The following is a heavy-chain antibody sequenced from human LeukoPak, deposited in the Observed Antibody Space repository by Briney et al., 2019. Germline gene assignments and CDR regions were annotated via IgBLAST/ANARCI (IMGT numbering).Heavy chain of an antibody. Sequence: PSETLSLTCAVYGGSFSGYYWSWIRQPPGKGLEWIGEINHSGSTNYNPSLKSRVTISVDTSKNQFSLKLSSVTAADTAVYYCARAPYLGGVGTSGRPYYFDYWGQGTLVTVSS. CDR3: ARAPYLGGVGTSGRPYYFDY. J-gene: IGHJ4*02. D-gene: IGHD2-15*01. CDR2: INHSGST. V-gene: IGHV4-34*01. CDR1: GGSFSGYY.